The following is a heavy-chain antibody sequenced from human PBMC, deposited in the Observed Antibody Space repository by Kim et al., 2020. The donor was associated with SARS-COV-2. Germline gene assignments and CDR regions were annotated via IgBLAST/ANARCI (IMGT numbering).Heavy chain of an antibody. Sequence: YAVSVKSRITINPDTSKNQFSLQLNSVTPEDTAVYYCSTSGMGSPDRFDYWGQGTLVTVSS. J-gene: IGHJ4*02. CDR3: STSGMGSPDRFDY. V-gene: IGHV6-1*01. D-gene: IGHD2-2*01.